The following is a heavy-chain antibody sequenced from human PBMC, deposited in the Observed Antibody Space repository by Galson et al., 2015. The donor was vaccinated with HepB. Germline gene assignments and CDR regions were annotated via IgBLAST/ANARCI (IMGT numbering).Heavy chain of an antibody. D-gene: IGHD2-21*02. CDR1: GFTVSSNY. CDR2: IYSGDST. Sequence: SLRLSCAASGFTVSSNYMSWVRQAPGKGLEWVSVIYSGDSTYHADSVKGRFNISRDNSKNTVYLQMNSLRDEDTAMYYCARDLGSGVTATQGAFDIWGQGTMVTVSS. J-gene: IGHJ3*02. CDR3: ARDLGSGVTATQGAFDI. V-gene: IGHV3-66*01.